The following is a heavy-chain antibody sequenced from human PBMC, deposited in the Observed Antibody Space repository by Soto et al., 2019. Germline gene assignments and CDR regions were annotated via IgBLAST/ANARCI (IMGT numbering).Heavy chain of an antibody. CDR3: AKDRSENFWVYYYAMDV. J-gene: IGHJ6*02. CDR2: ISGSSSGT. Sequence: GGSLRLSCEASGFNFGAYAMNWVRQAPGKGLEWVSGISGSSSGTYYTDSVKGRFTISRDNSKNTVYLQMNSLRGEDTAVYYCAKDRSENFWVYYYAMDVWGRGTAVTVSS. D-gene: IGHD6-19*01. V-gene: IGHV3-23*01. CDR1: GFNFGAYA.